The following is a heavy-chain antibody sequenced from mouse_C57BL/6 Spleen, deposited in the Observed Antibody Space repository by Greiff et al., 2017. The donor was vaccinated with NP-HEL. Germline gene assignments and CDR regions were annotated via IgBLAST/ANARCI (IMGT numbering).Heavy chain of an antibody. Sequence: EVQRVESGGGLVKPGGSLKLSCAASGFTFSSYAMSWVRQTPEKRLEWVATISDGGSYTYYPDNVKGRFTISRDNAKNNLYLQMSHLKSEDTAMYYCADGYYLAYWGQGTLVTVSA. V-gene: IGHV5-4*01. CDR3: ADGYYLAY. J-gene: IGHJ3*01. CDR2: ISDGGSYT. D-gene: IGHD2-3*01. CDR1: GFTFSSYA.